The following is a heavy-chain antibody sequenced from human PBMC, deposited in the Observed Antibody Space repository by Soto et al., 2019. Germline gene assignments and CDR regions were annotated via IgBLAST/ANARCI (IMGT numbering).Heavy chain of an antibody. CDR2: GST. V-gene: IGHV4-59*11. Sequence: SETLSLTCTVSGDSISSHYWSWIRQPPGKGLEWIGFGSTKYNPSLKSRIRISVDTSKNQFSLNLTSATAADTAVYYCARDMHAGFTHYFDPWGQGTLVTVSS. CDR3: ARDMHAGFTHYFDP. J-gene: IGHJ5*02. D-gene: IGHD1-26*01. CDR1: GDSISSHY.